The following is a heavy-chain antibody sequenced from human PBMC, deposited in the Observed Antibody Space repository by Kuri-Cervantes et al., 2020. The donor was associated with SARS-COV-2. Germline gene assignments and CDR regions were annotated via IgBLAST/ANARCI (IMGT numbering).Heavy chain of an antibody. CDR2: IGVADDP. V-gene: IGHV3-13*05. CDR3: ARIDGSAVASYDY. CDR1: GFIFSGYD. J-gene: IGHJ4*02. Sequence: GESLKISCAASGFIFSGYDMHWVRQVTGQGLEWVSNIGVADDPYYPGSVKGRFTISRDNAKNSLYLQMNSLRAEDTAVYYCARIDGSAVASYDYWGQGTLVTVSS. D-gene: IGHD6-19*01.